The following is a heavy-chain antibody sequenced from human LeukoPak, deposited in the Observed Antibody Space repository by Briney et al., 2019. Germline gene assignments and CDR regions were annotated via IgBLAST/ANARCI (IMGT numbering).Heavy chain of an antibody. V-gene: IGHV1-18*01. D-gene: IGHD3-9*01. CDR2: ISGHNGDT. J-gene: IGHJ4*02. Sequence: GASVKVSCKASGYTFTSHGISWVRQAPGQGLEWVGWISGHNGDTNYAQKVQGRVTMTTDTSTSTAYMEVRSLRSDDTALYYCARDWDILTGYDYFDYWGQGTLVTVSS. CDR3: ARDWDILTGYDYFDY. CDR1: GYTFTSHG.